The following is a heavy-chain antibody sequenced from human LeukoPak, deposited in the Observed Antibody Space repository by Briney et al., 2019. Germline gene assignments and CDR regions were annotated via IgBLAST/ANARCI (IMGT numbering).Heavy chain of an antibody. Sequence: GGSLRLSCAASGFTFSSYSMNWVRQAPGKGLEWVSSISSSSSYIYYADSVKGRFTISRDNAKNSLYLQMNSLRAEDTAVYYCAKDRCSVGGIAMDYWARRTVDPVS. CDR2: ISSSSSYI. CDR1: GFTFSSYS. J-gene: IGHJ4*02. CDR3: AKDRCSVGGIAMDY. D-gene: IGHD2-21*01. V-gene: IGHV3-21*01.